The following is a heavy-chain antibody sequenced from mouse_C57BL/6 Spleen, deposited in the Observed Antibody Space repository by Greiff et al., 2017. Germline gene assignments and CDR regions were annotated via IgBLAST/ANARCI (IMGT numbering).Heavy chain of an antibody. CDR1: GYSITSGYY. V-gene: IGHV3-6*01. CDR3: ARGSAY. J-gene: IGHJ3*01. Sequence: EVKLEESGPGLVKPSQSLSLTCSVTGYSITSGYYWNWIRQFPGNKLEWMGYISYDGSNNYNPSLKKRNPITRDTSENQFFLKLNSVATEDTATYYCARGSAYWGQGTLVTVSA. CDR2: ISYDGSN.